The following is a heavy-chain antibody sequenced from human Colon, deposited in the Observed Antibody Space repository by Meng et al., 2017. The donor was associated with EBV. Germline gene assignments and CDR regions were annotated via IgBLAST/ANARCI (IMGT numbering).Heavy chain of an antibody. V-gene: IGHV4-31*03. J-gene: IGHJ4*02. Sequence: QAQPQEIGPGLVNPSPTLSLTCTVSGGSVSSGGYYWTWIRQHPGKGLEWFGHIYYSGSTFYNPSLKRRVIISIDTSKNQFSLNLRSVTAADTAVYYCARVSSGWDYFDYWGQGTLVTVSS. CDR3: ARVSSGWDYFDY. CDR1: GGSVSSGGYY. D-gene: IGHD6-19*01. CDR2: IYYSGST.